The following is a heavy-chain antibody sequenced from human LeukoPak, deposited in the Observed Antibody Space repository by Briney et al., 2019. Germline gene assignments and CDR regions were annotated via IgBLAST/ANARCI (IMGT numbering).Heavy chain of an antibody. V-gene: IGHV4-4*07. CDR1: GGSISNYY. D-gene: IGHD5-12*01. CDR3: ASGSSGYDP. CDR2: IYSSGTT. Sequence: PSETLSLTCTVSGGSISNYYWSWIRQPAGKGLEWIGRIYSSGTTTYNPSLKSRVTMSVDTSKDQFSLKLSSVTAADTAVYFCASGSSGYDPWGQGTLVTVSS. J-gene: IGHJ5*02.